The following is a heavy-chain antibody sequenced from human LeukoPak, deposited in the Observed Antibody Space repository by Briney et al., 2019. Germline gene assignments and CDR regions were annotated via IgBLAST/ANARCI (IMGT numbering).Heavy chain of an antibody. Sequence: SETLSLTCTVSGGSISSYYRSWIRQPPGKGLEWIAYIYYSGSTNYNPSLKSRVTISVDTSKNQFSLKLSSVTAAGTAVYYCARHNYYDSSGYYPLLFDYWGQGTLVTVSS. CDR2: IYYSGST. CDR1: GGSISSYY. J-gene: IGHJ4*02. D-gene: IGHD3-22*01. V-gene: IGHV4-59*01. CDR3: ARHNYYDSSGYYPLLFDY.